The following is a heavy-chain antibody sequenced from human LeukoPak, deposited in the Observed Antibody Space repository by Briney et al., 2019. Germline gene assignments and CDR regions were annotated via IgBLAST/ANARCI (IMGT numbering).Heavy chain of an antibody. J-gene: IGHJ4*02. Sequence: PGGSLRLSCAASGFTFSNAWMSWVRQAPGKGLDGVGRFKRKTDGGTTDYAAPVKGRFTISRDDSKNTLYLQMNSLKTEDTAVYYCTTRVVVITYPTGSFDYWGQGTLVTVSS. CDR3: TTRVVVITYPTGSFDY. V-gene: IGHV3-15*01. CDR2: FKRKTDGGTT. D-gene: IGHD3-22*01. CDR1: GFTFSNAW.